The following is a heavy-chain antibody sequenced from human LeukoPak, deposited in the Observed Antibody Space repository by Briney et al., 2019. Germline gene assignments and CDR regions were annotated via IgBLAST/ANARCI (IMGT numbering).Heavy chain of an antibody. CDR1: GITFNRYD. CDR2: ISSGGGST. J-gene: IGHJ3*02. CDR3: AGRNNDDVWGGYYRSPTEGFDM. V-gene: IGHV3-23*01. Sequence: GGSLRLSCAASGITFNRYDMSWVRLGPGKGLEWVAAISSGGGSTYYTDSVKGRFTISRDNSENILYLQINSLKAEDTAVYYCAGRNNDDVWGGYYRSPTEGFDMWGQGTMVTVSS. D-gene: IGHD3-16*01.